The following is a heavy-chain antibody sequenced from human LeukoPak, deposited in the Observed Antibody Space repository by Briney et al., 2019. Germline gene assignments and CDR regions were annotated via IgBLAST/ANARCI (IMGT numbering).Heavy chain of an antibody. V-gene: IGHV3-30*02. CDR2: IRFDGSNK. J-gene: IGHJ4*02. CDR1: GFTFSSYG. Sequence: PGGSLRLSCAASGFTFSSYGMHWIRQAPGKGLEWVAFIRFDGSNKYYADSVKGRFTISRDNSKNTLYLQMNSLRAEDTAVFYCTKDRGQYYDGSGYSDYWGQGTLVSVSP. D-gene: IGHD3-22*01. CDR3: TKDRGQYYDGSGYSDY.